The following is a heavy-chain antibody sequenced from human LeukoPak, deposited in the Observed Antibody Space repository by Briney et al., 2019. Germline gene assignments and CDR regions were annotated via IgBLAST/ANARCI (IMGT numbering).Heavy chain of an antibody. CDR1: GYTFTGYY. Sequence: GASVKVSCKASGYTFTGYYMHWVRQAPGQGLEWMGWINPNSGGTNYAQKFQGRVTMTRDTSISTAYMELSRLRSDDTAVYYCAREPVLRYFDWTIDYWGQGTLVTVSS. V-gene: IGHV1-2*02. CDR3: AREPVLRYFDWTIDY. J-gene: IGHJ4*02. D-gene: IGHD3-9*01. CDR2: INPNSGGT.